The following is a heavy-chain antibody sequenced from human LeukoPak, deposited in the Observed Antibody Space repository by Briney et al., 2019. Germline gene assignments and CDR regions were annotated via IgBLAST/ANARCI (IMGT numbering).Heavy chain of an antibody. J-gene: IGHJ3*02. CDR2: INHSGST. Sequence: SETLSLTCAVYGESFSGYYWSWIRQPPGKGLEWIGVINHSGSTNYNPSLKSRVTISVDTSKNQFSLKLSSVTAADTAVYYCAKAPGIAAAGTAFDIWGQGTMVTVSS. V-gene: IGHV4-34*01. CDR1: GESFSGYY. D-gene: IGHD6-13*01. CDR3: AKAPGIAAAGTAFDI.